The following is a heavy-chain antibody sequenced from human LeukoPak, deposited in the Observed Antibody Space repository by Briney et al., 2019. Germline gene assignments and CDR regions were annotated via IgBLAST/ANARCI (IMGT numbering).Heavy chain of an antibody. D-gene: IGHD2-2*01. CDR2: IIPILGIA. V-gene: IGHV1-69*04. Sequence: SVKVSCKASGGTFISYAISWVRQAPGQGLEWMGRIIPILGIANYAQKFQGRVTITADKSTSTAYMELSSLRSEDTAVYYCARDPALVVPAAMSYYYGMDVWGQGTTVTVSS. CDR3: ARDPALVVPAAMSYYYGMDV. J-gene: IGHJ6*02. CDR1: GGTFISYA.